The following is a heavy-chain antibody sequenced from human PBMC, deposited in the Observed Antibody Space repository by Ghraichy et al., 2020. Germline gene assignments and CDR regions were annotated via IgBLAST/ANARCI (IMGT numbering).Heavy chain of an antibody. V-gene: IGHV4-31*03. CDR3: ARLVYGSGSYPSHFDY. D-gene: IGHD3-10*01. CDR1: GGSISSGGYY. Sequence: SETLSLTCTVSGGSISSGGYYWSWIRQHPGKGLEWIGYIYYSGSTYYNPSLKSRVTISVDTSKNQFSLKLSSVTAADTAVYYCARLVYGSGSYPSHFDYWGQGTLVTVSS. CDR2: IYYSGST. J-gene: IGHJ4*02.